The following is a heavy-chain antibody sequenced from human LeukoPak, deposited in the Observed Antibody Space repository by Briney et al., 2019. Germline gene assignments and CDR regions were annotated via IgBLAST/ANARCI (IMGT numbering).Heavy chain of an antibody. D-gene: IGHD6-13*01. Sequence: GASVKVSCKASGYTFTSYTMNWVRQAPGQGFEWMGWINTNTGNPTYAQDFTGRFVFSLDTSVSTAYLQITSLKAEDTAVYYCARDSTSWDFDYWGQGTLVTVSS. CDR2: INTNTGNP. J-gene: IGHJ4*02. V-gene: IGHV7-4-1*02. CDR3: ARDSTSWDFDY. CDR1: GYTFTSYT.